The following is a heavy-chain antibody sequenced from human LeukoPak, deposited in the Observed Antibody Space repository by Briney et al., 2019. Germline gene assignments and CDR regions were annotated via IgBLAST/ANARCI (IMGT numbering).Heavy chain of an antibody. V-gene: IGHV1-18*01. CDR2: ISAYNGNT. CDR3: ARDKCRGNITSCYWFDP. Sequence: ASVNVSYKASGYTFTIYGISWVRQAHGQGREWMGWISAYNGNTNYAQKLQGRVTMTTDTSTSTAYMELRSLRSDDTAVYYCARDKCRGNITSCYWFDPWGQGTLVTVSS. J-gene: IGHJ5*02. D-gene: IGHD2-2*01. CDR1: GYTFTIYG.